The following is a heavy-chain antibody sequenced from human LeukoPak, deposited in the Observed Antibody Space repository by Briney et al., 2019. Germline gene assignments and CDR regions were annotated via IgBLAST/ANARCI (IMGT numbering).Heavy chain of an antibody. CDR2: ITSSSTI. D-gene: IGHD3-10*01. J-gene: IGHJ6*02. V-gene: IGHV3-48*02. CDR3: AKDLSQDYYGSGSYYYGMGV. CDR1: GFTFSTYS. Sequence: GGSLRLSCAASGFTFSTYSMSWLRQAPGKGLEWISYITSSSTIYYADSVKGRFTISRDNAKNSLYLQMNSLRHEDTAVYYCAKDLSQDYYGSGSYYYGMGVWGQGTTVTVSS.